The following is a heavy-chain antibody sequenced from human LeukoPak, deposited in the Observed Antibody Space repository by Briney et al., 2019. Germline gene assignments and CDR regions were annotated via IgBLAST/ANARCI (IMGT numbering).Heavy chain of an antibody. D-gene: IGHD2-15*01. CDR1: GYTFTSYG. J-gene: IGHJ5*02. Sequence: GASVKVSCKASGYTFTSYGISWVRQAPGQGLEWMGGIIPIFGTANYAQKFQGRVTITADESTSTAYMELSSLRSGDTAVYYCARGGRISTLAWGQGTLVTVSS. CDR3: ARGGRISTLA. V-gene: IGHV1-69*13. CDR2: IIPIFGTA.